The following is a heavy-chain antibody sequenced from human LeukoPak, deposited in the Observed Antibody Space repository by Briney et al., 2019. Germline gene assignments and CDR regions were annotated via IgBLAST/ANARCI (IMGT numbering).Heavy chain of an antibody. Sequence: GESLKISCKGSGYSFSNYWIAWVRQMPGKGLEWMGIIYAGDSDTRYSPSFQGQVTISADKSISTAYLQWSSLKASDTAMYYCARLGQYSGYDLDYWGQGTLVTVSS. CDR3: ARLGQYSGYDLDY. CDR2: IYAGDSDT. D-gene: IGHD5-12*01. V-gene: IGHV5-51*01. CDR1: GYSFSNYW. J-gene: IGHJ4*02.